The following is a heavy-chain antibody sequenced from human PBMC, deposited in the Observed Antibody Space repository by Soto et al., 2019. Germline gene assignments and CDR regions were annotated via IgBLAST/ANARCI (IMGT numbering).Heavy chain of an antibody. CDR3: AKDRRAGGNYGFYSDF. Sequence: PGGSLRLSCAASGFTFSSYGMTWVRQAPGKGLEWVSFSSATGAGTYYADSVKGRFTISRDSSKNTLYLQMTSLRADDTAVYYCAKDRRAGGNYGFYSDFWGQGALVTVS. J-gene: IGHJ4*02. V-gene: IGHV3-23*01. CDR1: GFTFSSYG. D-gene: IGHD1-7*01. CDR2: SSATGAGT.